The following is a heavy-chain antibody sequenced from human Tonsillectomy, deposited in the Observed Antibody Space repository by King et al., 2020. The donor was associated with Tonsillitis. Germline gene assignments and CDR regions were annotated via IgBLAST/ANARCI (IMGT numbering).Heavy chain of an antibody. CDR1: GFTYSSHS. J-gene: IGHJ2*01. Sequence: VQLVESGGGVVRPGRSLRLSCAASGFTYSSHSMHWVRQAPGKGLEWVAVISYDGNTKYNADSVKGRFTISRDNSKNTLYLQMNSLRAEDTAVYYCARGPTTVVKDWYFDLWGRGTLVTVSS. V-gene: IGHV3-30-3*01. D-gene: IGHD4-23*01. CDR3: ARGPTTVVKDWYFDL. CDR2: ISYDGNTK.